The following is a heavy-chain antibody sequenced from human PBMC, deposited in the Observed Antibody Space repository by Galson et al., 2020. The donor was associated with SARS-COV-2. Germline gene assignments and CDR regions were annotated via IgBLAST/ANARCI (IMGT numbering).Heavy chain of an antibody. Sequence: SETLSLTCTVSGGSISSGGYYWSWIRQHPGKGLEWIGYIYYSGRTYYNPSLKSRVTISVDTSKNQFSLKLSSVTAADTAVYYCARVDCGGDCYWDYYYYGMDVWGQGTTVTVSS. D-gene: IGHD2-21*02. CDR3: ARVDCGGDCYWDYYYYGMDV. CDR1: GGSISSGGYY. CDR2: IYYSGRT. V-gene: IGHV4-31*03. J-gene: IGHJ6*02.